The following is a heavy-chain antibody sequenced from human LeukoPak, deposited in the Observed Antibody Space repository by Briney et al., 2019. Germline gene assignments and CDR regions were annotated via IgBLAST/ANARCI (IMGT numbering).Heavy chain of an antibody. Sequence: GGSLRLSCAASGFTFSSYGMHWVRQAPGKGLEWVAVIWYDGSKKYYADSVKGRFTISRDNSMHTLYLQVNSLRAEDTAVYYCAKDPWSSSSMYFYYMDVWGKETTVTVSS. CDR1: GFTFSSYG. D-gene: IGHD6-6*01. J-gene: IGHJ6*03. V-gene: IGHV3-33*06. CDR2: IWYDGSKK. CDR3: AKDPWSSSSMYFYYMDV.